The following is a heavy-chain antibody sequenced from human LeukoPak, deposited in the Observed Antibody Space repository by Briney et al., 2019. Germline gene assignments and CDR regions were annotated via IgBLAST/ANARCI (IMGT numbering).Heavy chain of an antibody. Sequence: SETLSLTCSVSGGSISSSSYHWGWIRQSPGKGLEWIGGIYYSGSAYYNPSLKSRLTISVDTSKNQFSLKLNSVTAADTAVYYCARCISMVRGVIRPPDYWGQGTLVTVSS. V-gene: IGHV4-39*01. D-gene: IGHD3-10*01. CDR3: ARCISMVRGVIRPPDY. CDR2: IYYSGSA. J-gene: IGHJ4*02. CDR1: GGSISSSSYH.